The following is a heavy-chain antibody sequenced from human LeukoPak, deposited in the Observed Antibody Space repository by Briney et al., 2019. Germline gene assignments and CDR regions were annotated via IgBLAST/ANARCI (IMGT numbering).Heavy chain of an antibody. CDR1: GGSFSGYY. Sequence: SETLSLTCAVYGGSFSGYYWSWIRQPPGKGLEWIGEINHSGSTNYNPSLKSRVTISADTSKNQFSLKLSSVTAADTAVYYCARDGGAAAPNAFDIWGQGTMVTVSS. CDR2: INHSGST. J-gene: IGHJ3*02. CDR3: ARDGGAAAPNAFDI. V-gene: IGHV4-34*01. D-gene: IGHD6-13*01.